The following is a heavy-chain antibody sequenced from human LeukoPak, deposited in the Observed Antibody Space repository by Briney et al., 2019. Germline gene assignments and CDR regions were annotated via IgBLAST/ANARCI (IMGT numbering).Heavy chain of an antibody. D-gene: IGHD6-13*01. Sequence: PGGSLRLSCAASGFTFSDYYMSWIRQAPGQGLEWVAYISNSSGFTNYADSVKGRFAISRDNAKNSLYLQMDSLRAEDTAIYYCAKLFKAYSSPWIDYWGQGNLVTVSS. CDR3: AKLFKAYSSPWIDY. CDR1: GFTFSDYY. CDR2: ISNSSGFT. J-gene: IGHJ4*02. V-gene: IGHV3-11*06.